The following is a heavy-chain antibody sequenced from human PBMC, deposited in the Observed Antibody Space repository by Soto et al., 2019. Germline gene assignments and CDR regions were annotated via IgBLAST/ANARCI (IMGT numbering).Heavy chain of an antibody. D-gene: IGHD6-13*01. CDR2: ISSSSNNI. V-gene: IGHV3-21*01. CDR3: ARDLTTATGAFDY. Sequence: EVQLVESGGGLVKPGGSLRLSCAASGFSLSTYSMNWVRQAPGKGLEWVSSISSSSNNIYYADSVKGRFTISRDNAKHSMFLQVNSLRDEDTAVYFCARDLTTATGAFDYWGQGTLVTVSS. CDR1: GFSLSTYS. J-gene: IGHJ4*02.